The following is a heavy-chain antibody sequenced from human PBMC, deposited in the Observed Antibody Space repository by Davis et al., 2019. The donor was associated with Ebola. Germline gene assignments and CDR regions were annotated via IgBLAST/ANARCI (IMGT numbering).Heavy chain of an antibody. D-gene: IGHD4-17*01. CDR2: LSGGNDGK. CDR3: AKSDYADRFYFDF. V-gene: IGHV3-23*01. Sequence: GGSLRLSCATSGFTFSGYDMSWVRQAPGKGLEWVSLLSGGNDGKYYADSVKGRFTISRDNSKNTLYLQMNSLRAEDTAVYYCAKSDYADRFYFDFWGQGTLVTVSS. CDR1: GFTFSGYD. J-gene: IGHJ4*02.